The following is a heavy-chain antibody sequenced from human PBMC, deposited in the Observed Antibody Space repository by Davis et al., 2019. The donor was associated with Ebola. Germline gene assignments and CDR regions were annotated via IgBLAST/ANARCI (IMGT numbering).Heavy chain of an antibody. CDR3: TSGITGTRGDY. CDR1: GFTFSGSA. CDR2: IRSKANSYAT. Sequence: GESLKISCAASGFTFSGSAMHWVRQASGKGLEWVGRIRSKANSYATAYAASVKGRFTISRDDSKNTAYLQMNSLKTEDTAVYYCTSGITGTRGDYWDQGTLVTVSS. D-gene: IGHD1-20*01. J-gene: IGHJ4*02. V-gene: IGHV3-73*01.